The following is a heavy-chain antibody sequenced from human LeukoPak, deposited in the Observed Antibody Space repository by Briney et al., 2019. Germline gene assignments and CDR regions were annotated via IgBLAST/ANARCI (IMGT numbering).Heavy chain of an antibody. Sequence: ASVKVSCKASGYTFTSYGISWVRQAPGQGLEWMGWISAYNGNTNYALKLQGRVTMTTDTSTSTAYMELRSLRSDDTAVYYCARGRAAAGTNSRPFDPWGQGTLVTVSS. CDR3: ARGRAAAGTNSRPFDP. J-gene: IGHJ5*02. CDR1: GYTFTSYG. D-gene: IGHD6-13*01. V-gene: IGHV1-18*01. CDR2: ISAYNGNT.